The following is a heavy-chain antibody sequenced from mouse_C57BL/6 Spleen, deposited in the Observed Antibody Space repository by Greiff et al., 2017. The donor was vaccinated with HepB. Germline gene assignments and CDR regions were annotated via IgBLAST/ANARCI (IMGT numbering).Heavy chain of an antibody. D-gene: IGHD2-5*01. V-gene: IGHV1-69*01. CDR2: IDPSDSYT. J-gene: IGHJ3*01. Sequence: VQLQQPGAELVMPGASVKLSCKASGYTFTSYWMHWVKQRPGQGLEWIGEIDPSDSYTNYNQKFKGKSTLTVDKSSSTAYMQLSSLTSEDSAVYYCARGIYSNYEGFAYWGQGTLVTVSA. CDR3: ARGIYSNYEGFAY. CDR1: GYTFTSYW.